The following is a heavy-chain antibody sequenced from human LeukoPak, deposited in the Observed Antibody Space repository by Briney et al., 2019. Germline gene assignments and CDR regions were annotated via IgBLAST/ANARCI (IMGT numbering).Heavy chain of an antibody. J-gene: IGHJ6*04. Sequence: GGSLRLSCAASGFTFSSYDMTWVRQAPGKGLDWVSYISGSGDSVYYADSVKGRFTISRDNAKNSLSLQMNGLRAEDTAVYYCARSDXSLVWGKGTTVTVSS. CDR2: ISGSGDSV. D-gene: IGHD2-21*02. V-gene: IGHV3-48*03. CDR3: ARSDXSLV. CDR1: GFTFSSYD.